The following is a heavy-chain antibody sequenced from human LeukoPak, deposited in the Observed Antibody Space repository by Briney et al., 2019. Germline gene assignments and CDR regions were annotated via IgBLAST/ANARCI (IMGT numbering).Heavy chain of an antibody. J-gene: IGHJ4*02. CDR1: GFTFNNYA. CDR2: ISGTGSSP. D-gene: IGHD5-18*01. Sequence: GGSLRLSCVASGFTFNNYAMGWVRQAPGKGLEWVSSISGTGSSPYSADSVKGRFTISRDNSKNTLYLQMSSLRAEDTAVYYCAKTYTAMVPALGYWGQGTLVTVSS. CDR3: AKTYTAMVPALGY. V-gene: IGHV3-23*01.